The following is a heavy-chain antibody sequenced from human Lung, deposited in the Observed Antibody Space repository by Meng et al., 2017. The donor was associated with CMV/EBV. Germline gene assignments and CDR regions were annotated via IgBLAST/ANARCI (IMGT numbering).Heavy chain of an antibody. Sequence: SXXVSXXASGYTFTSYYMHWVRQAPGQGLEWMGIINPSGGSTSYAQKFQGRVTMTRDTSTSTVYMELSSLRSEDTAVYYCARDPVPEGYGMDVWGQGTTVTVSS. J-gene: IGHJ6*02. D-gene: IGHD2-2*01. CDR3: ARDPVPEGYGMDV. CDR1: GYTFTSYY. V-gene: IGHV1-46*01. CDR2: INPSGGST.